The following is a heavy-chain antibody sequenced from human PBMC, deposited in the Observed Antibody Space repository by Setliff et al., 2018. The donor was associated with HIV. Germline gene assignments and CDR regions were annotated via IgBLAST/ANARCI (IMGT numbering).Heavy chain of an antibody. CDR1: GVSINRTDHY. D-gene: IGHD2-21*01. CDR2: VSQSGST. Sequence: PSETLSLTCSVSGVSINRTDHYWGWILQSPGKSLEWIGSVSQSGSTYYNPSLKSRITISVDRSKNLFSLKLIFVTAADQGVYYCARVPVAGANWFDPWGLGTLVTVSS. V-gene: IGHV4-39*01. J-gene: IGHJ5*02. CDR3: ARVPVAGANWFDP.